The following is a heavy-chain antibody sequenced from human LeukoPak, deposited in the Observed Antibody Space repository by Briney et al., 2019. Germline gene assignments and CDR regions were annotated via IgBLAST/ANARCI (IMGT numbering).Heavy chain of an antibody. D-gene: IGHD2-15*01. Sequence: SMTVSCTASGGTFSSYAISWVRQAPGQGLEWMGGIIPIFGTANYAQKFQGRVTITADESTSTAYMELSSLRSEDTAVYYCARDRCSSSGGSCYDYWGQGTLVTVSS. CDR1: GGTFSSYA. CDR2: IIPIFGTA. V-gene: IGHV1-69*13. J-gene: IGHJ4*02. CDR3: ARDRCSSSGGSCYDY.